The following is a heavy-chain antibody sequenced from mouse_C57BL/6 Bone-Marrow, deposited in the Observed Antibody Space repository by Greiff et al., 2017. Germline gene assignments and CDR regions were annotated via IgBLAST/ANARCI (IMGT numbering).Heavy chain of an antibody. CDR2: IYPRSGNT. Sequence: VKLMESGAELARPGASVKLSCKASGYTFTSYGISWVKQRTGQGLEWIGEIYPRSGNTYYNEKFKGKATLTADKSSSTAYMELRSLTSEDSAVYFCARTAQATDYYAMDYWGQGTSVTVSS. D-gene: IGHD3-2*02. J-gene: IGHJ4*01. CDR3: ARTAQATDYYAMDY. V-gene: IGHV1-81*01. CDR1: GYTFTSYG.